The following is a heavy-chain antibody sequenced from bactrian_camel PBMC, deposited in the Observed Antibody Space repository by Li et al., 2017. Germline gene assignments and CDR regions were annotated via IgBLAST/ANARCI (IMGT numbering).Heavy chain of an antibody. Sequence: HVQLVESGGGLVQPGGSLRLSCAASGFTFSSYGMSWVRQAPGKGLEWVSGIYSDGSNTYYADSVKGRFTISRDNAKNTVYLQMNSLKPEDTAVYYCAAASVTYMSTMGADFAYWGQGTQVTVS. CDR3: AAASVTYMSTMGADFAY. CDR2: IYSDGSNT. V-gene: IGHV3S7*01. D-gene: IGHD4*01. J-gene: IGHJ6*01. CDR1: GFTFSSYG.